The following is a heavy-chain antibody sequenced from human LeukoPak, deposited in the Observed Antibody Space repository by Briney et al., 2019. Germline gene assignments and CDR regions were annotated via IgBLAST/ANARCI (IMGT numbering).Heavy chain of an antibody. D-gene: IGHD5-24*01. V-gene: IGHV4-39*07. CDR2: IYYSGST. CDR3: ARERRDGYKVYFDY. CDR1: GGSISSSSYY. Sequence: SETLSLTCTVSGGSISSSSYYWGWIRQPPGKGLEWIGSIYYSGSTYYNPSLKSRVTISVDTSENQFFLRLGSVTAADTAVYYCARERRDGYKVYFDYWGQGTLVTVSS. J-gene: IGHJ4*02.